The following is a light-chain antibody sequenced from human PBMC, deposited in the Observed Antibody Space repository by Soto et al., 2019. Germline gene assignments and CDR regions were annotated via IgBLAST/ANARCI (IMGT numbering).Light chain of an antibody. CDR1: DIGGRS. CDR2: YDS. CDR3: QVWDGTSDHVV. V-gene: IGLV3-21*01. Sequence: SYELTQPPSVSVAPGETARITCGGDDIGGRSVHWYQQMPGQAPVVVIYYDSDRPSGIPERFSGSKSESTATLTISRVDAGDEADYYCQVWDGTSDHVVFGGGTKLTVL. J-gene: IGLJ2*01.